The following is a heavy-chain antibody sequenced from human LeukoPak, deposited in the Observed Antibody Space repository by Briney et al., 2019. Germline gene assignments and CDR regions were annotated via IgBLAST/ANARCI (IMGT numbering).Heavy chain of an antibody. D-gene: IGHD2-15*01. CDR1: GFTFSDAW. J-gene: IGHJ4*02. CDR2: IKSKSYGATT. CDR3: TTGSASH. Sequence: PGGSLRLSCAASGFTFSDAWMSWVRQAPGKGLEWVGHIKSKSYGATTDYAAPVKGRFAISRDDSTNTLYLQMISLKTEDTAVYYCTTGSASHWGQGTLVTVSS. V-gene: IGHV3-15*01.